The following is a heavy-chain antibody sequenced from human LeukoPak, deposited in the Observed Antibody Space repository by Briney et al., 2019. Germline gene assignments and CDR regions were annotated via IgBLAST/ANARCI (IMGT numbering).Heavy chain of an antibody. CDR1: GFTFDDYA. CDR3: ARIRVFGVVHYYFDS. V-gene: IGHV3-20*04. D-gene: IGHD3-3*01. J-gene: IGHJ4*02. Sequence: GRSLRLSCAASGFTFDDYAMHWVRQAPGKGLEWVSGINWNGGSTGYADSVKGRFTISRDNAKNSLYLQMNSLRAEDTALYYCARIRVFGVVHYYFDSWGQGTLVTVSS. CDR2: INWNGGST.